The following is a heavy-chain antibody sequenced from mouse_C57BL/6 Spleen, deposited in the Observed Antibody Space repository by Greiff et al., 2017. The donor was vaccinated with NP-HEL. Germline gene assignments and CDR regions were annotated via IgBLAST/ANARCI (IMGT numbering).Heavy chain of an antibody. V-gene: IGHV1-69*01. J-gene: IGHJ3*01. CDR1: GYTFTSYW. Sequence: QVQLQQPGAELVMPGASVKLSCKASGYTFTSYWMHWVKQRPGQGLEWIGEIDPSDSYTNYNQKFKGKSTLTVDKSSSTAYMQLSSLTSEDSAVYYFARSPGRTGAWFAYWGQGTLVTVSA. CDR3: ARSPGRTGAWFAY. CDR2: IDPSDSYT. D-gene: IGHD4-1*01.